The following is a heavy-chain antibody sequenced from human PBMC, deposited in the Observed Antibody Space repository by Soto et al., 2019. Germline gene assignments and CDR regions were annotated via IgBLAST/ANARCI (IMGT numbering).Heavy chain of an antibody. J-gene: IGHJ4*02. CDR3: AKDNGNYGSGSFSH. Sequence: GGSLRLSCAASGFTFGSYAMSWVRQAPGKGLEWVSLISGTGDSSEYANSVKGRFTISRDYSKTTVFLQMNSLRAEDTAVYFCAKDNGNYGSGSFSHWGQGTLVTVSS. CDR2: ISGTGDSS. D-gene: IGHD3-10*01. CDR1: GFTFGSYA. V-gene: IGHV3-23*01.